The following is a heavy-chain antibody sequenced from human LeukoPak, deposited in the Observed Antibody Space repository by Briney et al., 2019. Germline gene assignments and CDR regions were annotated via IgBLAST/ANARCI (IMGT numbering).Heavy chain of an antibody. CDR1: GCTFSSYW. CDR2: IKQDGSEK. Sequence: GGSLRLSCAASGCTFSSYWMSWVRQAPGKGLEWVANIKQDGSEKYYVDSVKGRFTISRDNAKNSLYLQMNSLRVEDTAVYYCARRVYCSSTSCYTLIDYWGQGTLVTVSS. CDR3: ARRVYCSSTSCYTLIDY. J-gene: IGHJ4*02. V-gene: IGHV3-7*01. D-gene: IGHD2-2*02.